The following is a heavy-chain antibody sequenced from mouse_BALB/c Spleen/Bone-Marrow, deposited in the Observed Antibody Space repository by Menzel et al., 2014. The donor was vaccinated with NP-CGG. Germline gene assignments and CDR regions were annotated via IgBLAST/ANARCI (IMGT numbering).Heavy chain of an antibody. D-gene: IGHD1-1*01. J-gene: IGHJ3*01. Sequence: VQRVESGAELVRPGASVTLSCRTSGYTFTDYEMHWVRQTPVHGPEWIGVIDPETGGTAYNQKFKGKATLTADKSSSTAYMELRSLTSEDSAVYYCTRYGSSAYWGQGTLVTVSA. CDR3: TRYGSSAY. CDR2: IDPETGGT. V-gene: IGHV1-15*01. CDR1: GYTFTDYE.